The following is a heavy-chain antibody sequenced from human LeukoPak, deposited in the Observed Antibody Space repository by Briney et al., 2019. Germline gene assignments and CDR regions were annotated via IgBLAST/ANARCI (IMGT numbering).Heavy chain of an antibody. D-gene: IGHD3-10*01. CDR1: GGSISSYY. CDR2: IYYSGST. CDR3: ARLGAGPPRGPLTSYYTVMNV. V-gene: IGHV4-59*08. Sequence: SSETLSLTCTVSGGSISSYYWSWIRQPPGKGLEWIGYIYYSGSTNYNPSLKSRVTISVDTSKNQFSLKLSSVTAADTAVYYCARLGAGPPRGPLTSYYTVMNVGGKGPPVPFS. J-gene: IGHJ6*04.